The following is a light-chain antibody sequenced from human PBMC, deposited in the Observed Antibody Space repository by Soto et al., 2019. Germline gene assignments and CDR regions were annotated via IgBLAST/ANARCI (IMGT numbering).Light chain of an antibody. CDR1: QSISSY. J-gene: IGKJ5*01. Sequence: DIQMPQSPSSLSASLGDRFTITCLASQSISSYLNWYQQKPGKAPKLLIYAASSLQSGVPSRFSGSGSGTDFTLTISSPQPEDFATYYCQQSYSTPITFGQGTRLEIK. CDR2: AAS. V-gene: IGKV1-39*01. CDR3: QQSYSTPIT.